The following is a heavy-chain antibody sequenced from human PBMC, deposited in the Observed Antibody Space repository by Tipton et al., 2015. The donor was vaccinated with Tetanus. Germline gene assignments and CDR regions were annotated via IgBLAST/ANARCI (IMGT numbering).Heavy chain of an antibody. V-gene: IGHV3-30*03. CDR3: AREWTSTVTSKYDY. D-gene: IGHD4-17*01. CDR2: ISYDGSKN. Sequence: SLRLSCAASGFTFSNYWMHWVRQAPGKGLEWVAVISYDGSKNNYADSVKGRFTISRDNSKNMLYLQMNSLTTEDTAVYYCAREWTSTVTSKYDYWGQGTLVTVSS. J-gene: IGHJ4*02. CDR1: GFTFSNYW.